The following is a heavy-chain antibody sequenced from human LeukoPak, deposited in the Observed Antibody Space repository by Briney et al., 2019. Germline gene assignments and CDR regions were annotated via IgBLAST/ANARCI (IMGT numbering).Heavy chain of an antibody. CDR1: GYTFSGYG. D-gene: IGHD1-26*01. CDR2: ITGNNGNT. V-gene: IGHV1-18*01. Sequence: GASVKVSCKTSGYTFSGYGISWVRQAPGQSLEWMGWITGNNGNTNYAPSLQGRVTMTTDTSTNTAYMELTSLKSDDTAVYYCARDQRNSGSYRFEYWGQGTLVTVSS. J-gene: IGHJ4*02. CDR3: ARDQRNSGSYRFEY.